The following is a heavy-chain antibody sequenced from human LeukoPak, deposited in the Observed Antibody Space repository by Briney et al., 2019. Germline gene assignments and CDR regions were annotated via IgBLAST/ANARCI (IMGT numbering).Heavy chain of an antibody. D-gene: IGHD1-26*01. Sequence: GGSLRLSCAASGFTFSSYAMSWVRQAPGKGLEWVSAISGSGGITSYADSVKGRFTISRDNSKNTLYLQMNSLRAEDTAVYYCVKGDTTWELPHDYWGQGTLVTVSS. CDR2: ISGSGGIT. J-gene: IGHJ4*02. V-gene: IGHV3-23*01. CDR3: VKGDTTWELPHDY. CDR1: GFTFSSYA.